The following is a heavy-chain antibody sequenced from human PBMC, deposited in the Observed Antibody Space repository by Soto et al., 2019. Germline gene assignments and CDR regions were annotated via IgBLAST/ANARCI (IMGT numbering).Heavy chain of an antibody. D-gene: IGHD3-22*01. Sequence: ASETLSLTCTVSGGSISSGGYYWSWIRQHPGKGLEWIGYIYYSGSTYYNPSLKSRVTISVDTSKNQFSLKLSSVTAADTAVYYCARESSGYPDLFDYWGQGTLVTVSS. CDR1: GGSISSGGYY. J-gene: IGHJ4*02. CDR3: ARESSGYPDLFDY. V-gene: IGHV4-31*03. CDR2: IYYSGST.